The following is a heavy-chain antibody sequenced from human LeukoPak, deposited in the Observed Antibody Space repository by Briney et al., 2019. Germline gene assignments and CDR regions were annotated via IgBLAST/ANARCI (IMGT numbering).Heavy chain of an antibody. V-gene: IGHV4-34*01. Sequence: SETLSLTCAVYGGSFSGHYWSWIRQPPGKGLEWIGEINHSGSTNYNPSLKSRVTISVDTSKNQFSLKLSSVTAADTAVYYCARGIAAAGREGFDYWGQGTLVTVSS. CDR3: ARGIAAAGREGFDY. CDR2: INHSGST. J-gene: IGHJ4*02. CDR1: GGSFSGHY. D-gene: IGHD6-13*01.